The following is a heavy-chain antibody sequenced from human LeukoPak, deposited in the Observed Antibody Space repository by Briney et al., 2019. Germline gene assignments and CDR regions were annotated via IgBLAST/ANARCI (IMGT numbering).Heavy chain of an antibody. V-gene: IGHV1-3*01. CDR3: ARDRGYSGSFDDY. D-gene: IGHD6-13*01. J-gene: IGHJ4*02. Sequence: ASVKVSCKASGYTFTSYAMHWVRQAPGQRLEWMGWINAGNGNTKYSQKFQGRVTITRDTSASTAYMELSSLRSEDAAVHYCARDRGYSGSFDDYWGQGTLVTVSS. CDR2: INAGNGNT. CDR1: GYTFTSYA.